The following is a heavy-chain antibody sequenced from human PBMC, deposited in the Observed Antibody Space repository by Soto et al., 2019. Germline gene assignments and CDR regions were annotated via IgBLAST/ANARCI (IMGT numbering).Heavy chain of an antibody. J-gene: IGHJ6*02. CDR1: GFTFGTYA. V-gene: IGHV3-30-3*01. Sequence: GGSLRLSSVASGFTFGTYAIPWVRQAPGKGLQWVALISYEGSNTYYADSVKGRFTISRDNSKNTLYLEMKTLRPEDTAVYYCARVTPGNNLYYFAGLDVWGQGTSVTVSS. CDR3: ARVTPGNNLYYFAGLDV. CDR2: ISYEGSNT. D-gene: IGHD3-22*01.